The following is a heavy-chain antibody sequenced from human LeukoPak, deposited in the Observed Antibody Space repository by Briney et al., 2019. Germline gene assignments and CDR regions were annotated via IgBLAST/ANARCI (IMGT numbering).Heavy chain of an antibody. CDR3: AKDLFLYGSSGYPRCPDY. V-gene: IGHV3-30*18. CDR2: ISYDGSNQ. D-gene: IGHD3-22*01. Sequence: GRSLRLSCAASGFXFSSYGIHWVRQAPGKGLEWVAVISYDGSNQYHADSVKGRFTISRDNFKNTLYLQMNSLRAEDSAVYYCAKDLFLYGSSGYPRCPDYWGQGTLVTVSS. J-gene: IGHJ4*02. CDR1: GFXFSSYG.